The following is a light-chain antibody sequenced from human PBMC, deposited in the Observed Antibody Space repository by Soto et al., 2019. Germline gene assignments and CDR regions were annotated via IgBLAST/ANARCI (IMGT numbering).Light chain of an antibody. CDR1: SSNIGAGYD. CDR2: GNS. V-gene: IGLV1-40*01. Sequence: QSVLTQPPSVSGAPGQRVTISCTGSSSNIGAGYDVHWYQQLPGTAPKLLIYGNSNRPSGVPDRFSGSKSGTSASLAITGRRAEDEADYYCQYYDSSLSGWVFGGGTKVTVL. J-gene: IGLJ3*02. CDR3: QYYDSSLSGWV.